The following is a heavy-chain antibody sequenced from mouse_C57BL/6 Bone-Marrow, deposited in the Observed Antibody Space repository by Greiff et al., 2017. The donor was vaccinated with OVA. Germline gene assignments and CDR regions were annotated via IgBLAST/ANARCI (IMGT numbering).Heavy chain of an antibody. V-gene: IGHV5-2*03. CDR3: ARVGGYDYAMDY. D-gene: IGHD2-2*01. CDR1: EYEFPSHD. CDR2: INSDGGST. Sequence: EVKLVESGGGLVQPGESLKLSCESNEYEFPSHDMSWVRKTPEKRLELVAAINSDGGSTYYPDTMERRFIISRDNTKKTLYLQMSSLRSEDTAMYYCARVGGYDYAMDYWGQGTSVTVSS. J-gene: IGHJ4*01.